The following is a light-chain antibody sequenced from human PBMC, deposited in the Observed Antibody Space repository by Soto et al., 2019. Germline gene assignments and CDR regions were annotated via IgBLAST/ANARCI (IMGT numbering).Light chain of an antibody. CDR1: SSDVGDYNY. V-gene: IGLV2-14*01. CDR3: SSYTSSTTRV. J-gene: IGLJ1*01. Sequence: QSALTQPASVSGSPGQSITISCTGTSSDVGDYNYVSWYQQHPGKAPKLMIYDVSNRPSGVSNRFSGSQSGSTASLTISGLQAEDEADYYCSSYTSSTTRVFGTGTKLTVL. CDR2: DVS.